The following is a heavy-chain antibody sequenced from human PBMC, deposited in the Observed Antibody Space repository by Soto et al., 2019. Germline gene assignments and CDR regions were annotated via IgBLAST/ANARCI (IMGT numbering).Heavy chain of an antibody. Sequence: ASVKVPCKASGYTFTSYGISWVRQAPGQGLEWMGWISAYNGNTNYAQKLQGRVTMTTDTSTSTAYMELRSLRSDDTAVYYCARDWAVAGPFDYWGQGTLVTVSS. V-gene: IGHV1-18*01. D-gene: IGHD6-13*01. CDR2: ISAYNGNT. CDR1: GYTFTSYG. CDR3: ARDWAVAGPFDY. J-gene: IGHJ4*02.